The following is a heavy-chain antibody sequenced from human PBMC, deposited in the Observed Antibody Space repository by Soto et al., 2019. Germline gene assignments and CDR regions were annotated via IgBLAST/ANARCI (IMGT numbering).Heavy chain of an antibody. J-gene: IGHJ4*02. CDR1: GYTFTSYY. CDR2: INLSGGTT. CDR3: ARRSFSSGWDCDD. Sequence: QVQLVQSGAEVKKPGAAVKVSCKASGYTFTSYYMHWARQAPGQGLEWMGIINLSGGTTTYAQKFQGRVTMTRDTSTSTVYMELSSLRSEDTAVYYCARRSFSSGWDCDDWGQGTLVTVSS. V-gene: IGHV1-46*01. D-gene: IGHD6-19*01.